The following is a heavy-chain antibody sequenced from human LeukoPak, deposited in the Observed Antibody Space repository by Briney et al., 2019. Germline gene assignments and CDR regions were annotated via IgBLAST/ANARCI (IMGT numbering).Heavy chain of an antibody. CDR2: IQTSGRV. CDR1: GGSVTSDPNY. D-gene: IGHD3-3*01. CDR3: ARHREWYWYFDL. Sequence: SQTLSLTCSVSGGSVTSDPNYWNWIRRPAGKGLEWIGRIQTSGRVNYNPSLKSRVTISVDTSKNQFSLQVKSVTAADTAEYYCARHREWYWYFDLWGRGTLVTVSS. V-gene: IGHV4-61*02. J-gene: IGHJ2*01.